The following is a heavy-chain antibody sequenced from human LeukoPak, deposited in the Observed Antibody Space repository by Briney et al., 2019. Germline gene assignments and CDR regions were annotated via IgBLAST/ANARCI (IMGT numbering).Heavy chain of an antibody. CDR2: IYHTGST. Sequence: PSETLSLTCTISGGSVSDYYWSWIRRSPGKGLEWIGYIYHTGSTSYSPSLKSRVTISADTSQNQFSLKLSSVTATDTAVYYCARDGYYDSSGYYYGGYYYYYYYMDVWGKGTTVTISS. D-gene: IGHD3-22*01. V-gene: IGHV4-59*02. J-gene: IGHJ6*03. CDR3: ARDGYYDSSGYYYGGYYYYYYYMDV. CDR1: GGSVSDYY.